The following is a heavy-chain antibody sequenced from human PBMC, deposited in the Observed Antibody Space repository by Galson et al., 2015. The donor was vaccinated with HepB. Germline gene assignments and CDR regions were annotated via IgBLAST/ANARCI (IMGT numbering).Heavy chain of an antibody. CDR1: GFTFSSYA. CDR3: AKSPYCGGDCYPEYFQH. D-gene: IGHD2-21*01. Sequence: SLRLSCAASGFTFSSYAMSWVRQAPGKGLEWVSSISGSGDSTYYADSVKGRFSISRGNSKNTLYLQMKSLRAEDTAVYYCAKSPYCGGDCYPEYFQHWGQGTLVTVSS. J-gene: IGHJ1*01. CDR2: ISGSGDST. V-gene: IGHV3-23*01.